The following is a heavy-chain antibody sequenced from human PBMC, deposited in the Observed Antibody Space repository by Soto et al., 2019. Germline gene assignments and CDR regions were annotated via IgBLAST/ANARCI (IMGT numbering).Heavy chain of an antibody. CDR2: IYYSGST. Sequence: SETLSLTCTVSGGSISSSSYYWGWIRQPPGKGLEWIGSIYYSGSTYYNPSLKSRVTISVDTSKNQFSLKLSSVTAAATAVYYCARVGEYSSSPKNNWFDPWGQGTLVTVSS. D-gene: IGHD6-13*01. J-gene: IGHJ5*02. CDR1: GGSISSSSYY. CDR3: ARVGEYSSSPKNNWFDP. V-gene: IGHV4-39*07.